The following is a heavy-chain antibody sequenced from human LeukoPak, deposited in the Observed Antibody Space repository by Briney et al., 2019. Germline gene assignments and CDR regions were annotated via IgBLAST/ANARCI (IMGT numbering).Heavy chain of an antibody. CDR2: IYTSGST. CDR1: GGSISSYY. CDR3: AREFPRGYCSSTRCRWFDP. J-gene: IGHJ5*02. V-gene: IGHV4-4*07. Sequence: SETLSLTCTVSGGSISSYYWSRIRQPAGKGLEWIGRIYTSGSTNYNPSLKSRVTMSVDTSKNQFSLKLSSVTAADTAVYYCAREFPRGYCSSTRCRWFDPWGQGTLVTVSS. D-gene: IGHD2-2*03.